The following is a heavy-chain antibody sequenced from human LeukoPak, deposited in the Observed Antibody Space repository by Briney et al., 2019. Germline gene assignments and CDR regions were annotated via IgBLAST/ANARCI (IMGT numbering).Heavy chain of an antibody. D-gene: IGHD5-12*01. CDR3: ARIGVVASRGYYGMDV. J-gene: IGHJ6*02. Sequence: PSETLSLTCTVSGGSISSYYWSWIRQPAGKGLEWIGRIYASGSTNYNPSLKSRVTMSVDTSKNQFSLKLSSVTAADTAVYYCARIGVVASRGYYGMDVWGQGTTVTVSS. V-gene: IGHV4-4*07. CDR1: GGSISSYY. CDR2: IYASGST.